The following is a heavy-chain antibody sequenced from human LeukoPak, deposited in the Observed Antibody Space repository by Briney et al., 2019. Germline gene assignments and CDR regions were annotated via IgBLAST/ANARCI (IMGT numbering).Heavy chain of an antibody. D-gene: IGHD2-15*01. CDR1: GFSLDDYA. J-gene: IGHJ4*02. V-gene: IGHV3-9*01. Sequence: GGSLRLSCAASGFSLDDYAMHWVRQAPGKGLEWVSGISWNSGSTGYADSVKGRFTISRDNAKNSLYLQMNSLRAEDTALYYCAKNPSYCSGGRCYVSHYFDYWGQGTLATVSS. CDR3: AKNPSYCSGGRCYVSHYFDY. CDR2: ISWNSGST.